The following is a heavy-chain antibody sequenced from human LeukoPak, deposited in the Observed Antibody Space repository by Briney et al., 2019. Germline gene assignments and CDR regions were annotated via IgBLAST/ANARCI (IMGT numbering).Heavy chain of an antibody. CDR1: GFTFSSYA. Sequence: GGSLRLSCAASGFTFSSYAMHWVRQAPGKGLECVAVISYDGSNKYYADSVKGRFTISRDNSKNTLYLQMNSLRAEDTAVYYCARGRADLDYWGQGTLVTVSS. J-gene: IGHJ4*02. CDR3: ARGRADLDY. CDR2: ISYDGSNK. V-gene: IGHV3-30-3*01.